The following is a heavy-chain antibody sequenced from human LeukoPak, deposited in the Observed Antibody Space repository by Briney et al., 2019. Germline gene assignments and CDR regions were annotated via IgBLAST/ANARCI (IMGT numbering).Heavy chain of an antibody. CDR3: ARGAYAGSSSYFDY. V-gene: IGHV1-46*01. Sequence: GASVKVSCKASGYIFTSYYIHWVRRAPGQGLEWMGIINPSDGSTDYAQKFQGRVTMARDTSTSTVYMELSSLRSEDTAVYYCARGAYAGSSSYFDYWGQGTLVAVSS. CDR1: GYIFTSYY. J-gene: IGHJ4*02. CDR2: INPSDGST. D-gene: IGHD6-6*01.